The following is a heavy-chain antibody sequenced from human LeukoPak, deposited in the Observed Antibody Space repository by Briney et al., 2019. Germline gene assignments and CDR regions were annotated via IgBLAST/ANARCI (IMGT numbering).Heavy chain of an antibody. D-gene: IGHD3-10*01. CDR3: ARHEASGSPYYFDY. CDR2: IYYSGST. J-gene: IGHJ4*02. Sequence: PSETLSLTCAVYGESFSAYYWSWIRQPPGKGLEWIGYIYYSGSTNYNPSLKSRVTISVDTSKDQFSLKLSSVTAADTAVYYCARHEASGSPYYFDYWGQGTLVTVSS. CDR1: GESFSAYY. V-gene: IGHV4-59*08.